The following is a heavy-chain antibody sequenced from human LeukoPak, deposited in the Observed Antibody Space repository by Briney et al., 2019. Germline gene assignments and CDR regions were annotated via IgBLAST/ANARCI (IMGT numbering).Heavy chain of an antibody. Sequence: VCQTPGNGLEWVSGISGSGFTTYYADSLKGRFTISRDNSKNTLYLQMNILRAEDTAVYDSGQLLPRDCSSCWYC. CDR2: ISGSGFTT. D-gene: IGHD2-21*02. V-gene: IGHV3-23*01. J-gene: IGHJ2*01. CDR3: GQLLPRDCSSCWYC.